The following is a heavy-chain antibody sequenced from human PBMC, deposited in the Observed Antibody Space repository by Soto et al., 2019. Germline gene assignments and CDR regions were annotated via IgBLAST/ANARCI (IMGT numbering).Heavy chain of an antibody. CDR1: GYTFSRHG. J-gene: IGHJ4*02. CDR2: ISYDGSKK. D-gene: IGHD3-16*01. Sequence: GGSLRLSCAASGYTFSRHGMHWVRQAPGKGLEWAAVISYDGSKKYYEDSVKGRFTISRDNSKNTLYLQVNSLRAEDTAVYYCAKDRVESGLGEVDYWGQGTLVTVSS. V-gene: IGHV3-30*18. CDR3: AKDRVESGLGEVDY.